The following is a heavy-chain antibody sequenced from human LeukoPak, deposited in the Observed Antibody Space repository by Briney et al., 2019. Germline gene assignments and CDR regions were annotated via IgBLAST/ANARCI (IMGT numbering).Heavy chain of an antibody. CDR3: ARDLNYYYYMDV. J-gene: IGHJ6*03. V-gene: IGHV3-7*01. CDR2: IKQDGSEK. Sequence: GGSLRLSCAASGFTFSSYRMSWVRQAPGKGLEWVANIKQDGSEKYYVDSVKGRFTISRDNAKNSLYLQMNSLRAEDTAVYYCARDLNYYYYMDVWGKGTTVTVSS. CDR1: GFTFSSYR.